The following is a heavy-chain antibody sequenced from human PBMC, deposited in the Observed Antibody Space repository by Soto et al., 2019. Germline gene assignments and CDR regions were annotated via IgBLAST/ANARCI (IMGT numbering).Heavy chain of an antibody. D-gene: IGHD3-10*01. V-gene: IGHV4-34*01. Sequence: SETLSLTCAVYGGSFSGYYWSWIRQPPGKGLEWIGEINHSGSTNYNPSLKSRVTISVDTSKNQFSLKLSSVTTADTAVYYCAREVGFGYYYYHMDLWGQGTTVTVSS. J-gene: IGHJ6*02. CDR1: GGSFSGYY. CDR2: INHSGST. CDR3: AREVGFGYYYYHMDL.